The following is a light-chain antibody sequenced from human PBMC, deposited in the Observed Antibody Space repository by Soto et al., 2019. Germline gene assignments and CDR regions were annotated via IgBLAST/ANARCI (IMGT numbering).Light chain of an antibody. CDR2: AAS. CDR3: QQSYTTVSIT. CDR1: QSISRN. V-gene: IGKV1-39*01. Sequence: DIQMTQSPSSLSASVGDRVTITCRASQSISRNLNWYQHKPGKAPKLLIYAASSLQNGVPSRFSGSGSGTDFTLSISSLQPKDFATYYCQQSYTTVSITFGQGTRLEIK. J-gene: IGKJ5*01.